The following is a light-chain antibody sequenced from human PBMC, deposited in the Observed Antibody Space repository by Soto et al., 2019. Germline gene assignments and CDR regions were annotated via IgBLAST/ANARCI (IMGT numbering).Light chain of an antibody. CDR3: LSYTSGRTWV. J-gene: IGLJ3*02. Sequence: QSALTQPASVSGSPGQSITISCTGTSSDVGGYNYVSWYQQHPGKAPKLMIYEVINRPSGVSNRFSGSKSGNTASLTISGLQAEDESDYYCLSYTSGRTWVFGGGTKVTVL. CDR1: SSDVGGYNY. V-gene: IGLV2-14*01. CDR2: EVI.